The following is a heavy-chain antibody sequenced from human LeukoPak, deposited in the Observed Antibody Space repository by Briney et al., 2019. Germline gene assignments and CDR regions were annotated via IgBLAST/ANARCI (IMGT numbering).Heavy chain of an antibody. D-gene: IGHD3-10*01. V-gene: IGHV1-24*01. J-gene: IGHJ6*02. CDR2: FDPEDGGT. CDR1: GYTLTELS. CDR3: ATGSYYYGSGSPYYYGMDV. Sequence: GASVKVSCKVSGYTLTELSMHWVRQAPGKGLEWMGGFDPEDGGTIYAQKFQGRVTMTEDTSTDTAYMELSSLRSEDTAVYYCATGSYYYGSGSPYYYGMDVWGQGTTVTVSS.